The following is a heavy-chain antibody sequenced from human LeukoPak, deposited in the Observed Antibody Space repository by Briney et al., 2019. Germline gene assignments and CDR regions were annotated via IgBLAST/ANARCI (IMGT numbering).Heavy chain of an antibody. V-gene: IGHV4-4*09. CDR3: ARRAGDYSNYSYWFDP. Sequence: SETLSLTCTVSGGSISSYYWSWIRKPPGKGLEWIGYIYTSGSTNYNPSLKSRVTISVDTSKNQFSLKLSSVTAADTAVYYCARRAGDYSNYSYWFDPWGQGTLVTVSS. CDR2: IYTSGST. D-gene: IGHD4-11*01. CDR1: GGSISSYY. J-gene: IGHJ5*02.